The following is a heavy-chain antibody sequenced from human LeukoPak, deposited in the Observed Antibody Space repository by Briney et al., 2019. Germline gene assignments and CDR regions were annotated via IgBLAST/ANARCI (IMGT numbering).Heavy chain of an antibody. D-gene: IGHD3-22*01. CDR2: IYYSGST. V-gene: IGHV4-31*03. Sequence: SETLSLTCTVSGGSISSGGYYWSWIRQHPGKGLEWIGYIYYSGSTYYNPSLKSRVTISVDTSKNQFSLKLSSVTAADTAVYYCARTPNYYDSSSAWDYFDYGGQGTLVTVSS. CDR3: ARTPNYYDSSSAWDYFDY. J-gene: IGHJ4*02. CDR1: GGSISSGGYY.